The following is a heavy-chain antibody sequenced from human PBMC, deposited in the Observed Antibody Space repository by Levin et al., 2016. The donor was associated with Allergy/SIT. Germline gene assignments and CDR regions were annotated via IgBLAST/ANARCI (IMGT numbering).Heavy chain of an antibody. CDR3: AKGPITMVRGVYDY. D-gene: IGHD3-10*01. CDR1: GFTFSSYA. Sequence: GESLKISCAASGFTFSSYAMSWVRQAPGKGLEWVSAISGSGGSTYYADSVKGRFTISRDNSKNTLYLQMNSLRAEDTAVYYCAKGPITMVRGVYDYWGQGTLVTVSS. V-gene: IGHV3-23*01. CDR2: ISGSGGST. J-gene: IGHJ4*02.